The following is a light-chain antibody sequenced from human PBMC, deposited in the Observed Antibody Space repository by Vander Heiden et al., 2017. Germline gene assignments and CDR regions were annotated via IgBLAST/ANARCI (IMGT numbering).Light chain of an antibody. V-gene: IGLV2-14*03. CDR3: SSYTTSGTRV. CDR1: SSDVGGYDS. J-gene: IGLJ1*01. CDR2: DVT. Sequence: QSALTQPASVSGSLGQLITISCAGTSSDVGGYDSVSWYQQHPGKAPKLMIYDVTYRPSGVSIRFSGSKSGNTASLTISGLQAEDESDYYCSSYTTSGTRVFGTGTNVTVL.